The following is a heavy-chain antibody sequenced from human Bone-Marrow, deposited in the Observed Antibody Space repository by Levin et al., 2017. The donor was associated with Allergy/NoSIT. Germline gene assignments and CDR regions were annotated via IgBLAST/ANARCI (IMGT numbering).Heavy chain of an antibody. CDR1: GYTFTSYA. V-gene: IGHV7-4-1*02. Sequence: ASVKVSCKASGYTFTSYAMNWVRQAPGQGLEWMGWINTNTGNPTYAQGFTGRFVFSLDTSVSTAYLQISSLKAEDTAVYYCARDGPGHAAYYGMDVWGQGTTVTVSS. J-gene: IGHJ6*02. CDR3: ARDGPGHAAYYGMDV. D-gene: IGHD6-25*01. CDR2: INTNTGNP.